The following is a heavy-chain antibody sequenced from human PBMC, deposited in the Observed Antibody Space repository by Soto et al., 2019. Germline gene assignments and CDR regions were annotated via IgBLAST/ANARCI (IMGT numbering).Heavy chain of an antibody. CDR2: INHSGST. Sequence: SETLSLTCAVYGGSFSGYYWSWIRQPPGKGLEWIGEINHSGSTNYNPSLKSRVTISVDTSKNQFSLKLSSVTAADTAVYYCARGETTGAFDYWGQGTLVTVSS. CDR3: ARGETTGAFDY. CDR1: GGSFSGYY. J-gene: IGHJ4*02. D-gene: IGHD7-27*01. V-gene: IGHV4-34*01.